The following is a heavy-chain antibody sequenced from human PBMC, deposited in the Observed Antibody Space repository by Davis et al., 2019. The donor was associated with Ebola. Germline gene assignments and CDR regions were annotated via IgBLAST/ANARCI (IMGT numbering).Heavy chain of an antibody. V-gene: IGHV3-7*01. CDR3: ARWASVGY. Sequence: GESLKISCAASGFTFSSSWMTWVRQAPEQGLEWVATIKADGNAKYYVDSVKGRFTISRDNVKNSLYLQMDSLRAEDTAVYYCARWASVGYWGQGTLVTVSS. CDR1: GFTFSSSW. CDR2: IKADGNAK. J-gene: IGHJ4*02. D-gene: IGHD1-26*01.